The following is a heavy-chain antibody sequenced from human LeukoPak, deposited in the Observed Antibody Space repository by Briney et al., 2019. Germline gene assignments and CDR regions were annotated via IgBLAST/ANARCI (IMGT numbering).Heavy chain of an antibody. V-gene: IGHV1-2*02. Sequence: ASVKVSCKASGYTLTGYYMHWVRQAPGQGLEWMGWINPNSGGTNYAQKFQGRVTMTRDTSISTAYMELSRLRSDDTAVYYCARGGYYDSSGYYYFDYWGQGTLVTVSS. D-gene: IGHD3-22*01. CDR3: ARGGYYDSSGYYYFDY. J-gene: IGHJ4*02. CDR1: GYTLTGYY. CDR2: INPNSGGT.